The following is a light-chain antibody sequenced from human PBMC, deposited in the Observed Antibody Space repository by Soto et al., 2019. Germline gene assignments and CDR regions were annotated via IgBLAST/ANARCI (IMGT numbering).Light chain of an antibody. CDR1: LSVSSSY. J-gene: IGKJ1*01. V-gene: IGKV3-20*01. CDR2: GAP. CDR3: QQYDSSRT. Sequence: ESLLTQSPGTMSLSPGEIATLSSNDSLSVSSSYLVWYQQKPGQAPRLLIYGAPSRATGIPDRFSRSGSGTHFTLTICRMEPEDFAVYHCQQYDSSRTFGQGAK.